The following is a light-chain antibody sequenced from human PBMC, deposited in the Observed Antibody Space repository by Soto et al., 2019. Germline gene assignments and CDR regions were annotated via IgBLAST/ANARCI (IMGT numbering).Light chain of an antibody. V-gene: IGKV3-15*01. CDR1: QTVHGN. Sequence: EIVMTQSPATLSVSPGERATLSCRASQTVHGNLAWYQQKPGQAPRLLIYGTSTRATGIAARFSGSGSGTDFTLTSSSLQPEDFAIYYCHQYDGWPTFGGGTKV. CDR2: GTS. CDR3: HQYDGWPT. J-gene: IGKJ4*01.